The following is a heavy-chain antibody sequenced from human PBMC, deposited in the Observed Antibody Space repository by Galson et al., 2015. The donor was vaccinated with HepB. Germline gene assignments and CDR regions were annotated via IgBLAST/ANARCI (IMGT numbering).Heavy chain of an antibody. CDR3: ATSYSSPVGGYYYYYMDV. D-gene: IGHD6-13*01. J-gene: IGHJ6*03. Sequence: SVKVSCKVSGYTLTELSMHWVRQAPGKGLEWMGGFDPEDGETIYAQKFQGRVTMTEDTSTDTAYMELSSLRSEDTAVYYWATSYSSPVGGYYYYYMDVWGKGTTVTVSS. V-gene: IGHV1-24*01. CDR1: GYTLTELS. CDR2: FDPEDGET.